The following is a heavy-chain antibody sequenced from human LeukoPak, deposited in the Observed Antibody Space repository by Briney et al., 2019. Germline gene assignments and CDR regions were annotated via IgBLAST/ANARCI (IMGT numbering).Heavy chain of an antibody. CDR1: GYTFTGYY. V-gene: IGHV1-2*02. D-gene: IGHD3-10*01. J-gene: IGHJ4*02. CDR3: ARDWAHGSGSFSSLFDY. CDR2: INPNSGGT. Sequence: ASVKVSCKASGYTFTGYYMHWVRQAPGQGLEWMGCINPNSGGTSYAQKFQGRVTMTRDTSISTGYMELSWLRSDDTAVYYCARDWAHGSGSFSSLFDYWGQGTLVTVSS.